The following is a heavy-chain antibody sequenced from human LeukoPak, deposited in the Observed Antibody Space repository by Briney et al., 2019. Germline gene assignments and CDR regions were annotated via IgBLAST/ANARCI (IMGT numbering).Heavy chain of an antibody. CDR1: GFTFSSYS. Sequence: XGSLRLSCAASGFTFSSYSMNWVRQAXGKGLEWVSSISSSSSYIYYADSVKGRFTISRDNAKNTLYLQMNSLRAEDTGVYYCARANHPTYYDSSGYYQDYWGQGTLVTVSS. D-gene: IGHD3-22*01. V-gene: IGHV3-21*01. J-gene: IGHJ4*02. CDR2: ISSSSSYI. CDR3: ARANHPTYYDSSGYYQDY.